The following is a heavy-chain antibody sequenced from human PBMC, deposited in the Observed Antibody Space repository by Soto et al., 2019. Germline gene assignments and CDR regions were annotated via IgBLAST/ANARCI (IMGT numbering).Heavy chain of an antibody. CDR3: AREGYYYDSSGYYSHVVFDY. Sequence: LAGAICGGSVPTDSDAWNLTRQSPSRGVEWLGRTYYRSKWYNDYAVSVKSRITINPDTSKNQFSLQLNSVTPEDTAVYYCAREGYYYDSSGYYSHVVFDYWGQGTLVTVSA. CDR2: TYYRSKWYN. CDR1: GGSVPTDSDA. D-gene: IGHD3-22*01. J-gene: IGHJ4*02. V-gene: IGHV6-1*01.